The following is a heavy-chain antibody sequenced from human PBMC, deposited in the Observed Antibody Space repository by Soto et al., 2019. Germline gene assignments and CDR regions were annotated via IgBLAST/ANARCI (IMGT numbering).Heavy chain of an antibody. Sequence: QVQLVQSGAEVRKPGSSVKVSCKAPGGTFSTYIISWVRQAPGQGLAWMGRIIPIPDITNYAQKFQGRVTVTAYRSTSTAYMELTSLKSEDTAVYYCARDRITTRGDAFDLWGQGTMVTVSS. CDR2: IIPIPDIT. V-gene: IGHV1-69*08. CDR3: ARDRITTRGDAFDL. D-gene: IGHD3-3*01. CDR1: GGTFSTYI. J-gene: IGHJ3*01.